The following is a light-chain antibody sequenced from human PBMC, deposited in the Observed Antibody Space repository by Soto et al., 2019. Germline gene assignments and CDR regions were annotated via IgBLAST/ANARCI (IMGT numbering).Light chain of an antibody. V-gene: IGKV3-15*01. CDR3: QQYNYWPYT. CDR2: GAS. CDR1: QSVSSN. Sequence: EIVMTQSPATLSVSPGERATLSCRASQSVSSNLAWYQQKPGQVPRLLISGASTRATGIQARFSGSGSGTEFTLTISSLQSEDFAVYYCQQYNYWPYTFGQGTKLEIK. J-gene: IGKJ2*01.